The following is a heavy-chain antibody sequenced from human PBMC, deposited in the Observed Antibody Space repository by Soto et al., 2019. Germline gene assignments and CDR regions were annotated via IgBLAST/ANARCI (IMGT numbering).Heavy chain of an antibody. D-gene: IGHD6-19*01. J-gene: IGHJ4*02. Sequence: QLQLQESGPGLVKPSETLSLTCTVSGGSISSSSYYWGWIRQPPGNGLEWIGSIYYSVSTYYNPSLKSRVTISVDTSKNQFSMKLSSVTAADTAVYYCARHGNRSGWRRFDYWGQGTLVTVA. CDR1: GGSISSSSYY. CDR2: IYYSVST. CDR3: ARHGNRSGWRRFDY. V-gene: IGHV4-39*01.